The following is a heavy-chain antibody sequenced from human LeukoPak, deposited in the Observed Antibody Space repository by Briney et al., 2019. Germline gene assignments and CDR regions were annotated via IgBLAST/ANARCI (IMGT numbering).Heavy chain of an antibody. D-gene: IGHD2/OR15-2a*01. CDR1: GFTFSSCE. V-gene: IGHV3-48*03. Sequence: GGSLRLSCAASGFTFSSCELSWVRQAPAKGLEWVSYISSSGSIIYSADSVKGRLTISRDSAKNSLYLQMNSLRAEDTAVYYCARHDCHSNSDAFDVWGQGTMVTVSS. CDR2: ISSSGSII. J-gene: IGHJ3*01. CDR3: ARHDCHSNSDAFDV.